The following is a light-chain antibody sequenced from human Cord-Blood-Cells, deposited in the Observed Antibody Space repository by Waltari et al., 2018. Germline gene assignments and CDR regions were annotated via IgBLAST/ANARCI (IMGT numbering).Light chain of an antibody. V-gene: IGKV1-39*01. CDR1: QSISSY. J-gene: IGKJ4*01. CDR3: QHNYSIPVT. CDR2: AAS. Sequence: DAQMPQSQSSLSASVGDSVTITCRASQSISSYLNWYQHKPGKAPKLLIYAASSLQSGVPSRISGSRSEKDVTLNSSSLQPEDIATYDSQHNYSIPVTFGGGTKVEL.